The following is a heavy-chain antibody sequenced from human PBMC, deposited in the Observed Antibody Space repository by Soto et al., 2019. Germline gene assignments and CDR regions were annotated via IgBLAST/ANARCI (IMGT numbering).Heavy chain of an antibody. V-gene: IGHV3-11*01. CDR2: ISSSGSTI. D-gene: IGHD3-3*01. CDR1: GFTFSDYY. J-gene: IGHJ3*02. Sequence: PGGSLRLSCAASGFTFSDYYMSWIRQAPGKGLEWVSYISSSGSTIYYADSVKGRFTISRDNAKNSLYLQMNSLRAEDTAVYYCARGLRFLEWLSQFDAFDIWGRGTMVTVSS. CDR3: ARGLRFLEWLSQFDAFDI.